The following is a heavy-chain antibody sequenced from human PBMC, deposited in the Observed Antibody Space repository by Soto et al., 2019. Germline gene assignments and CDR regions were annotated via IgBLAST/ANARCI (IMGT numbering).Heavy chain of an antibody. J-gene: IGHJ6*02. V-gene: IGHV4-34*01. CDR2: INHSGST. CDR1: GGSFSGYY. Sequence: QVQLQQWGAGLLKPSETLSLTCAVYGGSFSGYYWSWIRQPPGKGLEWIGEINHSGSTNYNPSLKSRVTISIDTSQNQFSLMLGSVTAADSAVYYCARGGITMVRGVIRDYYYGMDVWGQGTTVTVSS. D-gene: IGHD3-10*01. CDR3: ARGGITMVRGVIRDYYYGMDV.